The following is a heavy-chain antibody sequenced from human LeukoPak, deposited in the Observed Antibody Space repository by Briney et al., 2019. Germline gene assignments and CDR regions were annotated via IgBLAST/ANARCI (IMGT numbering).Heavy chain of an antibody. J-gene: IGHJ4*01. V-gene: IGHV4-4*07. CDR3: ARGAIVGAPDEFDY. Sequence: KPSETLSLTCTVSGGSISSYYWSWIRQPAGKGLEWIGRIYTSGSTNYNPSLKSRVTMSVDTSKNQFSLKLSSVIAADTAVYYCARGAIVGAPDEFDYWGQGTLVTVSS. D-gene: IGHD1-26*01. CDR2: IYTSGST. CDR1: GGSISSYY.